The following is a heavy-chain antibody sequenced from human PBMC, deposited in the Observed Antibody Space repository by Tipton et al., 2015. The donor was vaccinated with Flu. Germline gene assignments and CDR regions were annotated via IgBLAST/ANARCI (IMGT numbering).Heavy chain of an antibody. D-gene: IGHD3-9*01. Sequence: TLSLTCTVSGGSISSYTYYWGWFRQSPGTGLEWIGSIYYSGTTYYNPSLKIRVTMSIDTSKNQFSLKVTSVTAADTAVYYCAKEGSYNILTNYYNKGVDPWGQGTLVIVSS. J-gene: IGHJ5*02. CDR1: GGSISSYTYY. V-gene: IGHV4-39*07. CDR3: AKEGSYNILTNYYNKGVDP. CDR2: IYYSGTT.